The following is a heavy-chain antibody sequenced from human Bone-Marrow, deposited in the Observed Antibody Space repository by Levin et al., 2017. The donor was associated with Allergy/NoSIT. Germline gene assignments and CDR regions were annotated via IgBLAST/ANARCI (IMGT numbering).Heavy chain of an antibody. D-gene: IGHD3-3*01. CDR1: GFNLGDYV. V-gene: IGHV3-49*03. CDR3: TRVDSTLDLFPFFGEAH. J-gene: IGHJ4*02. Sequence: PGGSLRLSCTGYGFNLGDYVISWIRQTPGTGLEWVGFIRKNDYGGTAEYAASVEGRFTISRDDSKSIAYLQMNSLKTEDTALYYCTRVDSTLDLFPFFGEAHWGQGTLVTVSS. CDR2: IRKNDYGGTA.